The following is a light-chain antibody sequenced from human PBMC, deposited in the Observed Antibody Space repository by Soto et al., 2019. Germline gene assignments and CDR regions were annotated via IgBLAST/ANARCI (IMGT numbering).Light chain of an antibody. V-gene: IGLV1-47*01. CDR2: ANS. CDR1: SSNIGSNY. Sequence: QSVLTQPPSASGTPGQRVTISCSGGSSNIGSNYEYWYRQLPGTATKLVIYANSQRPSGVPDRFSGSKSGTSASLAISGLRSEDEADYYCATWDDSLRGVLFGGGTKLTVL. CDR3: ATWDDSLRGVL. J-gene: IGLJ2*01.